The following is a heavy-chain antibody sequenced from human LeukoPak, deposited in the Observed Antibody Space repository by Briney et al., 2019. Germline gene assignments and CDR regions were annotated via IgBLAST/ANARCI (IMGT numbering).Heavy chain of an antibody. CDR3: ARDQFITMVRGVNYYYYYMDV. Sequence: SVKVSCKASGGTFSSYAISWVRQAPGQGLEWMGGINPIFGTANYAQKFQGRVTITADESTSTAYMELSSLRSEDTAVYYCARDQFITMVRGVNYYYYYMDVWGKGTTVTISS. CDR2: INPIFGTA. J-gene: IGHJ6*03. CDR1: GGTFSSYA. D-gene: IGHD3-10*01. V-gene: IGHV1-69*13.